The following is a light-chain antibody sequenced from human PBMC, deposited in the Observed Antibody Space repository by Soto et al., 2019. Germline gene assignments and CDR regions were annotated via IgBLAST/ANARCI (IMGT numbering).Light chain of an antibody. CDR2: GAS. CDR1: QSVRSSS. V-gene: IGKV3-20*01. CDR3: QQYGSLPYT. Sequence: EIVLTQSPGTLSLSPGERATLSCRASQSVRSSSLAWYKQKPGQAPRLHIYGASPRATGLPDRLSGSGSGKDFTRTISSLEPDDFAVYSCQQYGSLPYTVGQGTKLESK. J-gene: IGKJ2*01.